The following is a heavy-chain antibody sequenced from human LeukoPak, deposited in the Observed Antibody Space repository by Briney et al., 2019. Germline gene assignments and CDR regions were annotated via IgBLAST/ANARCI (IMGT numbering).Heavy chain of an antibody. CDR3: GRAASTGGRIDY. CDR1: GFTFTTYG. CDR2: IWYDGSNK. Sequence: PGRSLRLSCAASGFTFTTYGMHWVRQAPGKGLEWVANIWYDGSNKYYAESVKGRFTISRDNSKDTVSLHMNSLRFEDTAVYYCGRAASTGGRIDYWGQGILGTVSS. J-gene: IGHJ4*02. V-gene: IGHV3-33*08. D-gene: IGHD2-15*01.